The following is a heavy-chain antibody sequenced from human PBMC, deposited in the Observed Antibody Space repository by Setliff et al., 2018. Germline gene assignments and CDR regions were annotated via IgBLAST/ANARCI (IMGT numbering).Heavy chain of an antibody. Sequence: GGSLRLSCAASGFTFDDYAMHWVRQTPGKGLEWVSGISWNGGNMDYGGSVKGRFTISRDNAENSLYLQMNSLRVEDTAVYYCVNSYRGYEDYPDYWGQGTLVTVSS. V-gene: IGHV3-9*01. D-gene: IGHD3-16*02. J-gene: IGHJ4*02. CDR1: GFTFDDYA. CDR3: VNSYRGYEDYPDY. CDR2: ISWNGGNM.